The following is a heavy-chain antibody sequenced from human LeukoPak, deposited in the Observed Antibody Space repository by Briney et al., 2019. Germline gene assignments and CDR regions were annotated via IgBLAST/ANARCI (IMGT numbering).Heavy chain of an antibody. CDR2: ISSSSSTI. CDR1: GFTFSSYS. D-gene: IGHD1-1*01. J-gene: IGHJ4*02. Sequence: GGSLRLSCAASGFTFSSYSMNWVRQAPGKGLEWVSYISSSSSTIYYADSVKGRFTISRGNAKNSLYLQMNSLRAEDTAVYYRARDGYNWGFGYWGQGTLVTVSS. CDR3: ARDGYNWGFGY. V-gene: IGHV3-48*01.